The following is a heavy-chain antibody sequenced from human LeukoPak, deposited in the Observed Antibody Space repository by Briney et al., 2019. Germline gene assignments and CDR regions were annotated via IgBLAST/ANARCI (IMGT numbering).Heavy chain of an antibody. V-gene: IGHV3-11*04. CDR3: ARETPDSSGWD. CDR2: IGNSGNII. CDR1: GFTFSDYY. D-gene: IGHD6-19*01. J-gene: IGHJ4*02. Sequence: AGGSLRLSCAASGFTFSDYYMSWIRQAPGKGLEWVSYIGNSGNIIKYADSVKGRFTISRDNAKNSLYLQMNSLRAEDTAVYYCARETPDSSGWDWGQGTLVTVSS.